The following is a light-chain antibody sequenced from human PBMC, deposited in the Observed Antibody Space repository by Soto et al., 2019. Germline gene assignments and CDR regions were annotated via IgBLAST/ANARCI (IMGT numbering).Light chain of an antibody. Sequence: EIVMTQSPGTLSVSTGQGATLSCRASHSVDSNLAWYQQKPGQAPRLLIFGASTRPTGIPDRFSGSGSGTEITLTISSLQSEDFAVYYCQQYDKWPLTVGGGTKVDSK. V-gene: IGKV3D-15*01. CDR3: QQYDKWPLT. J-gene: IGKJ4*01. CDR2: GAS. CDR1: HSVDSN.